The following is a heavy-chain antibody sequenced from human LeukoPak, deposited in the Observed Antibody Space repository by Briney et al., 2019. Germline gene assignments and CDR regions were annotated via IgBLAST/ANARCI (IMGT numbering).Heavy chain of an antibody. J-gene: IGHJ4*02. CDR3: AREGYYDSSGYDY. Sequence: GGSLRLSCAASGFIFSSYWMSWVRQAPGKGLEWVANIRQDGSEKYYVDSVKGRFTISRDNAKNSLYLQMNSLRAEDTAVYYCAREGYYDSSGYDYWGQGTLVTVSS. V-gene: IGHV3-7*01. CDR2: IRQDGSEK. D-gene: IGHD3-22*01. CDR1: GFIFSSYW.